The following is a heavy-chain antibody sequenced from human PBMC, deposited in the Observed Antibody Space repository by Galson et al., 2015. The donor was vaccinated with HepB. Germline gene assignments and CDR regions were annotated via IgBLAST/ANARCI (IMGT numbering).Heavy chain of an antibody. Sequence: SVKVSCKASGYTFSRFSISWLRQAPGQGLEWMGWISGYDVNVRYAQKFQGRLTMTTDTSTSTAHLDLRSLRSDDSAVYYCARGGLAIIGGPTFDYWGQGTLVTVSS. J-gene: IGHJ4*02. CDR2: ISGYDVNV. V-gene: IGHV1-18*01. CDR1: GYTFSRFS. CDR3: ARGGLAIIGGPTFDY. D-gene: IGHD5-24*01.